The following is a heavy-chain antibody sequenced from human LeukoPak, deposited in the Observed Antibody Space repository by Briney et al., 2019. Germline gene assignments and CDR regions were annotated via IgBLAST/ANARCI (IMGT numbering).Heavy chain of an antibody. CDR1: GFTFSSYA. V-gene: IGHV3-23*01. D-gene: IGHD2-2*01. CDR2: ISGSGDST. J-gene: IGHJ4*02. Sequence: GSLRLSCAASGFTFSSYAMSWVRQAPGKGLEWVSAISGSGDSTFYADSVKGRFTISRDNAENSLYLQMNSLRVEDTAVYYCARAPTVLVGYCSSSSCQADYWGQGTLVTVSS. CDR3: ARAPTVLVGYCSSSSCQADY.